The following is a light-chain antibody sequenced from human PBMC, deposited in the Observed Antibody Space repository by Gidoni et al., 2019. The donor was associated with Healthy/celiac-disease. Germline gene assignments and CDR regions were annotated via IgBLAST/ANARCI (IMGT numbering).Light chain of an antibody. V-gene: IGKV3-11*01. J-gene: IGKJ1*01. CDR3: QQRSNWRT. CDR1: QSVSSY. CDR2: DAS. Sequence: IVLTQSPATLSLSPGERATLSCRASQSVSSYLAWYQQKPGQAPRLLSYDASNRATGIPARFSGSGSGTDFTLTISSLEPEDFAVYYCQQRSNWRTFGQXTKVEIK.